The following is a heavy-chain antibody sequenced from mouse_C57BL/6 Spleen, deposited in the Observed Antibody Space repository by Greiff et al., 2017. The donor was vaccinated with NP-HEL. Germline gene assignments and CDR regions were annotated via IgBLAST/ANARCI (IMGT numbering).Heavy chain of an antibody. V-gene: IGHV1-50*01. Sequence: QVQLKQPGAELVKPGASVKLSCKASGYTFTSYWMQWVKQRPGQGLEWIGEIDPSDSYTNYNQKFKGKATLTVDTSSSTAYMQLSSLTSEDSAVYYCARPYYYGSSYAHYYAMDYWGQGTSVTVSS. J-gene: IGHJ4*01. CDR1: GYTFTSYW. D-gene: IGHD1-1*01. CDR2: IDPSDSYT. CDR3: ARPYYYGSSYAHYYAMDY.